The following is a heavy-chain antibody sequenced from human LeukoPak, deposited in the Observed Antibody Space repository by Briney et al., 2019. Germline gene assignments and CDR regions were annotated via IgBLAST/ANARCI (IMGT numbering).Heavy chain of an antibody. CDR3: ARGSSFGY. Sequence: PGGSLRLYCAASGFILSSYWMSWVRQAPGKGLEWVANIKEDGSEKNYVDSVKGRFTISRDTSKNSLYLQMNSLRAEDSAVYYCARGSSFGYWGQGTLVTVSS. D-gene: IGHD2-2*01. J-gene: IGHJ4*02. CDR2: IKEDGSEK. V-gene: IGHV3-7*01. CDR1: GFILSSYW.